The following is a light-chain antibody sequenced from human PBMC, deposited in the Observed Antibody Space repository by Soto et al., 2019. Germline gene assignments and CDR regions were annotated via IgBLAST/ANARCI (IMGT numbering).Light chain of an antibody. J-gene: IGKJ1*01. V-gene: IGKV3-20*01. CDR3: QQYGTSRT. Sequence: EIVLTQSPGPLCLSPGERATLSCRASQSVNSNYLAWYQQKPRQAPRLLMYDASNRATDIPDRFSGSGSGTDFTLTINRLEPEDFAVYYCQQYGTSRTFGQGTKVEIK. CDR1: QSVNSNY. CDR2: DAS.